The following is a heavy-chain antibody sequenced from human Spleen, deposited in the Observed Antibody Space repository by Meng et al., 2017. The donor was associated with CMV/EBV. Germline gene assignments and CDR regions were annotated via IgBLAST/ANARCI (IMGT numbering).Heavy chain of an antibody. Sequence: ESLKISFSASGFTFRSYSMNWVRRAPGKGLEWVSSISSGGSFIKYVDSVKGRFTLSRDNAKNSLYLQMNNLRGEDMAVYYCVRDESVAAAGIFDSWGQGTLVTVSS. J-gene: IGHJ4*02. V-gene: IGHV3-21*01. D-gene: IGHD6-13*01. CDR1: GFTFRSYS. CDR2: ISSGGSFI. CDR3: VRDESVAAAGIFDS.